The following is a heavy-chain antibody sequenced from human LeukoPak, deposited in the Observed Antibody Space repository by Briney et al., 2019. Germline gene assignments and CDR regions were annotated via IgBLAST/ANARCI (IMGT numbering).Heavy chain of an antibody. CDR2: INPNSGGT. V-gene: IGHV1-2*02. CDR3: GRDSSAWLSY. J-gene: IGHJ4*02. CDR1: GYTFTGYY. D-gene: IGHD6-19*01. Sequence: ASVKVSCKASGYTFTGYYMHWVRQAPGQGLEWMGWINPNSGGTNYAQKFQGRVTMTRDTSISTAYMELSTLRSDDTAVYYCGRDSSAWLSYWGQGTLVTVSS.